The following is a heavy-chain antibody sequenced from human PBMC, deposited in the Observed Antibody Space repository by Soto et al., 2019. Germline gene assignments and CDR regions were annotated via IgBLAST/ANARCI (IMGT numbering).Heavy chain of an antibody. D-gene: IGHD3-10*01. CDR3: ARDRPPVNTMVRGPQGNHFDY. V-gene: IGHV3-30-3*01. Sequence: PGGSLRLSCAASGFTFSSYAMHWVRQAPGKGLEWVAVISYDGSNKYYADSVKGRFTISRDNSKNTLYLQMNSLRAEDTAVYYCARDRPPVNTMVRGPQGNHFDYWGQGTLVTVSS. CDR2: ISYDGSNK. CDR1: GFTFSSYA. J-gene: IGHJ4*02.